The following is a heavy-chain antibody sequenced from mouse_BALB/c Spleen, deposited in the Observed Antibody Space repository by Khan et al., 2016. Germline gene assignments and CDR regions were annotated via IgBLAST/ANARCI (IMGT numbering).Heavy chain of an antibody. CDR1: GFNIKDTY. D-gene: IGHD1-1*01. Sequence: VQLQQSGAELVKPGASVKLSCTASGFNIKDTYMHWVKQRPEQGLEWIGRIDPANGNTKYDPKFQGKATITADTSSNTAYLQLSSLTSEDTAVYYCAREGDYYGSGFAYWGEGTLVTVSA. J-gene: IGHJ3*01. CDR3: AREGDYYGSGFAY. CDR2: IDPANGNT. V-gene: IGHV14-3*02.